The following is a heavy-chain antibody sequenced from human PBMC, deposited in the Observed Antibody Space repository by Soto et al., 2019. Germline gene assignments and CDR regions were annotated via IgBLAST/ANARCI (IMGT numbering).Heavy chain of an antibody. V-gene: IGHV3-7*01. CDR1: GFTFSIHW. CDR2: IKPDGSER. CDR3: ARVDSGNDGNFYYYYMDV. D-gene: IGHD5-12*01. Sequence: GGSLRLSCAASGFTFSIHWMAWVRQAPGKGLEWLANIKPDGSERNYVDSVKGRFTISRDNAINSLFLHTNSLSAEDMAVYYCARVDSGNDGNFYYYYMDVWGKGTTVTVSS. J-gene: IGHJ6*03.